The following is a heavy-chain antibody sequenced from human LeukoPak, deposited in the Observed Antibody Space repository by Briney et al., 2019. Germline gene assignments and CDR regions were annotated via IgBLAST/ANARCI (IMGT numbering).Heavy chain of an antibody. Sequence: ASVKVSCKASGYTFTGYYMHWVRQAPGQGLEWMGWINPNSGGTNYAQKFQGRVTMTRDTSISTAYMELSRLRSDDTAVYYCARVGEGDSSGYAIDYWGQGTLVTVSS. CDR2: INPNSGGT. CDR1: GYTFTGYY. D-gene: IGHD3-22*01. V-gene: IGHV1-2*02. CDR3: ARVGEGDSSGYAIDY. J-gene: IGHJ4*02.